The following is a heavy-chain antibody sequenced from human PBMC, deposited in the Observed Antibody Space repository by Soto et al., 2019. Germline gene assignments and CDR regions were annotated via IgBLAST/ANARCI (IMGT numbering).Heavy chain of an antibody. J-gene: IGHJ4*02. CDR2: IKSDGSGT. V-gene: IGHV3-74*01. D-gene: IGHD3-22*01. Sequence: EVQLVESGGGLVQPGASLTLSCAASGFTFSSYWMHWVRQAPGKGLVWVSRIKSDGSGTYYADSVKGRLTISRDTAKNTLYLQMNSLRVEDTAVYFCARGDGDGYDGNGYLGRHWGQGTLVTVSS. CDR3: ARGDGDGYDGNGYLGRH. CDR1: GFTFSSYW.